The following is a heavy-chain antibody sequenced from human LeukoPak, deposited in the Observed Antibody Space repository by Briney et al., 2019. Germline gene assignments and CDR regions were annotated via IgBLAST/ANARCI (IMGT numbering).Heavy chain of an antibody. Sequence: GGSLSLSCAASGFTFSSYAMSWVRQPPGKGLAWVSAISGGGGSTYYAGSVTGRFTISRDNSKNTLYLQRNSLRAEDTAVYDCAKDGRGSWPLDFDYWGQGTLVTVSS. J-gene: IGHJ4*02. CDR3: AKDGRGSWPLDFDY. V-gene: IGHV3-23*01. D-gene: IGHD2-15*01. CDR1: GFTFSSYA. CDR2: ISGGGGST.